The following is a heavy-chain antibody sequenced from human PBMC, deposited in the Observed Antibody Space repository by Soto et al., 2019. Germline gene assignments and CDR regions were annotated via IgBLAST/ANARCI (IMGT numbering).Heavy chain of an antibody. J-gene: IGHJ4*02. V-gene: IGHV4-59*01. D-gene: IGHD2-15*01. CDR2: IYYSGST. Sequence: SETLSLTCTVSGGSISGYYWSWIRQPPGKGLEWIGYIYYSGSTNYNPSLKSRVTISVDTSKNQFSLKLSSVTAADTAVYYCARGFVTYGYCSGGSCYPFDYWGQGTLVTVSS. CDR1: GGSISGYY. CDR3: ARGFVTYGYCSGGSCYPFDY.